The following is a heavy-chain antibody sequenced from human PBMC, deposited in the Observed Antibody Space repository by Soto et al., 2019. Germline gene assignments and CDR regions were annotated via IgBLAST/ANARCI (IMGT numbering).Heavy chain of an antibody. CDR3: AKDREFTYYDLRSGYYPSDY. CDR2: ISGSGGST. V-gene: IGHV3-23*01. CDR1: GFTFSSYA. Sequence: PGGSLRLSCAASGFTFSSYAMTWVRQAPGKGLEWVSAISGSGGSTYYADSVKGRFTISRDNSKNTLYLQMNSLRAEDTAVYYCAKDREFTYYDLRSGYYPSDYWGQGTLVTVSS. J-gene: IGHJ4*02. D-gene: IGHD3-3*01.